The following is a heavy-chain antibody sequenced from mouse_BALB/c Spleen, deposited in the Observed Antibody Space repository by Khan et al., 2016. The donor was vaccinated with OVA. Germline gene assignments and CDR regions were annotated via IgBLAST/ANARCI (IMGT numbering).Heavy chain of an antibody. CDR2: IWGDGST. D-gene: IGHD2-1*01. Sequence: QVQLQQSGPGLVAPSQSLSITCTVSGFSLTSYGVNWVRQPPGKGLEWLGVIWGDGSTNYHSALRSRLSISKDNSKNQVFLKLNSLQTDDTATYYCAKWGNSYYATDYWGQGTSVTDSS. J-gene: IGHJ4*01. CDR3: AKWGNSYYATDY. CDR1: GFSLTSYG. V-gene: IGHV2-3*01.